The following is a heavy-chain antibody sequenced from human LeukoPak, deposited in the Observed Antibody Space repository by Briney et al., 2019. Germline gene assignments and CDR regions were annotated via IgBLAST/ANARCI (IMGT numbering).Heavy chain of an antibody. CDR1: GGSVSSGRCY. V-gene: IGHV4-61*01. D-gene: IGHD2-15*01. Sequence: SETLSLTCSVSGGSVSSGRCYWTWIPQPPGKGLEWLGYIYYSGSTNYNPSLKSRVTMSVDTSKNQFSLKLSSVTAADTAVYYCARADCSGGSCYAFDIWGQGIMVTVSS. J-gene: IGHJ3*02. CDR3: ARADCSGGSCYAFDI. CDR2: IYYSGST.